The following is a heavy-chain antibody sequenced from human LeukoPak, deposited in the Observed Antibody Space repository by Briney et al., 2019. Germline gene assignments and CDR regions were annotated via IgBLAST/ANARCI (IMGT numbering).Heavy chain of an antibody. CDR2: VFYSRNS. J-gene: IGHJ4*02. CDR3: ARVNPLGYFDQ. V-gene: IGHV4-59*13. CDR1: GGFTSAYY. Sequence: PSETLSLTCTVSGGFTSAYYWSWVRQPLGKGLEWIGSVFYSRNSNYNPSLPRRVAMSVDTSKSHFSLKLTSVIAADTAVYYCARVNPLGYFDQWGQGTLVAVSS.